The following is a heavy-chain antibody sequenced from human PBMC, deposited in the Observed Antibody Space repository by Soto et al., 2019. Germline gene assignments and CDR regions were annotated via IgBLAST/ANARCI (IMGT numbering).Heavy chain of an antibody. Sequence: QVQLVESGGGVVQPGRSLRLSCAASGFTFSSYGMHWVRQAPGKGLEWVAVISYDGSNKYYADSVKGRFTISRDNSKNTLYLQRNSLRAEDTAVYYCAKAVYYYDSSGYYYFDYWGQGTLVTVSS. CDR2: ISYDGSNK. CDR3: AKAVYYYDSSGYYYFDY. V-gene: IGHV3-30*18. CDR1: GFTFSSYG. D-gene: IGHD3-22*01. J-gene: IGHJ4*02.